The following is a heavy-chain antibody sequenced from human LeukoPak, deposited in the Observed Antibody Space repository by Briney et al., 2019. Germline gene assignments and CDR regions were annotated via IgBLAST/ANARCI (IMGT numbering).Heavy chain of an antibody. V-gene: IGHV1-24*01. CDR2: FDPEDGET. CDR3: ASSVGATSDFDY. CDR1: GYIFSDYY. D-gene: IGHD1-26*01. J-gene: IGHJ4*02. Sequence: ASVKVPCKASGYIFSDYYMHWVRQAPGKGLEWMGGFDPEDGETIYAQKFQGRVTMTEDTSTDTAYMELSSLRSEDTAVYYCASSVGATSDFDYWGQGTLVTVSS.